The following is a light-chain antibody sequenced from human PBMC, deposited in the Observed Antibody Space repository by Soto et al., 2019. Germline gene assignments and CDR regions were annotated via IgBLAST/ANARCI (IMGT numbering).Light chain of an antibody. CDR2: GNS. J-gene: IGLJ2*01. CDR3: QSYDSSLSGPVV. Sequence: QSALTQPPSLSVAPGQRVTISCTGSSSNIGAGYDVHWYQQLPGTAPKLLIYGNSNRPSGVPDRFSGSKSGTSASLAITGLQAEDEADYYCQSYDSSLSGPVVFGGGTKLTVL. CDR1: SSNIGAGYD. V-gene: IGLV1-40*01.